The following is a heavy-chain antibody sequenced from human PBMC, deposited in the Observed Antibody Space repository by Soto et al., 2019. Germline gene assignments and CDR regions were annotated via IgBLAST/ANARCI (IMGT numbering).Heavy chain of an antibody. J-gene: IGHJ4*02. CDR1: GGSISSYY. Sequence: TSETLSLTCTVSGGSISSYYWSWIRQPPGKGLEWIGYIYYSGSTNYNPSLKSRVTISVDTSKNQFSLKLSSVTAADTAVYYCARGAMYYYDSSGYLDYWGQGTLVTVSS. D-gene: IGHD3-22*01. CDR2: IYYSGST. V-gene: IGHV4-59*01. CDR3: ARGAMYYYDSSGYLDY.